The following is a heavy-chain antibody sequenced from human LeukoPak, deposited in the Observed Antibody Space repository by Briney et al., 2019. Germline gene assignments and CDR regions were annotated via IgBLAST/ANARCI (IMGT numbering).Heavy chain of an antibody. CDR2: ISSSGSTI. Sequence: GGSLRLSCAASGFTFSSYSMNWVRQAPGKGLEWVSYISSSGSTIYYADSVKGRFTISRDSAKNSLYLQMNSLRAEDTAVYYCARDYGDRFDYWGQGTLVTVSS. J-gene: IGHJ4*02. D-gene: IGHD4-17*01. CDR1: GFTFSSYS. V-gene: IGHV3-48*04. CDR3: ARDYGDRFDY.